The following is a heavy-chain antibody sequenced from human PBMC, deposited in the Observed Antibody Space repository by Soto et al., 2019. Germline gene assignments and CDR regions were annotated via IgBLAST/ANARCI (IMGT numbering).Heavy chain of an antibody. D-gene: IGHD3-22*01. CDR1: GGTFRSYS. CDR2: IISIFDIT. Sequence: QVQLVQSGAEVKKPWSSVKVSCKASGGTFRSYSISWVRQAPGQGLEWMGGIISIFDITNSAQKFQGRVTITAYESTSAAHMELSSLGSDDTAVYYCARPDEGGYSANHHYYYAMDVWGQGTTVT. V-gene: IGHV1-69*01. CDR3: ARPDEGGYSANHHYYYAMDV. J-gene: IGHJ6*02.